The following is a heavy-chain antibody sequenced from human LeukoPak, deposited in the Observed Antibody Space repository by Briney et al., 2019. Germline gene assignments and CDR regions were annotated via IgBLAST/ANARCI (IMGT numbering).Heavy chain of an antibody. Sequence: GGSLRLSCAASGFTFSGFSMSWVRQSPTKGLEWVANIKQDGSERYYVDSVKGRFTISRDNVKNSLSLQMNNLRVEDTAVYYCARAGSHWHYVYWGQGTVVTVS. CDR3: ARAGSHWHYVY. J-gene: IGHJ4*02. CDR1: GFTFSGFS. V-gene: IGHV3-7*01. CDR2: IKQDGSER. D-gene: IGHD3-10*01.